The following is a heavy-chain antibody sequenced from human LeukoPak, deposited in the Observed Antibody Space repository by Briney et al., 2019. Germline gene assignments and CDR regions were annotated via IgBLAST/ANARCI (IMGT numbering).Heavy chain of an antibody. CDR2: IRSNSDGGAI. Sequence: GGSLRLSCATSGFNFDNAWVNWVRQAPGKGLEWVGRIRSNSDGGAIDYAAPVKGRFALSRDDSKNTLYLQMNSLQTEDTAMYYCATDFYDSTWGQGTLVTVSS. V-gene: IGHV3-15*07. CDR1: GFNFDNAW. CDR3: ATDFYDST. D-gene: IGHD2/OR15-2a*01. J-gene: IGHJ5*02.